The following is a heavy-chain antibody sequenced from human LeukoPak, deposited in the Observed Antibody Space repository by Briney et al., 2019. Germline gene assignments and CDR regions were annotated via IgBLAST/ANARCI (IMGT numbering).Heavy chain of an antibody. D-gene: IGHD6-13*01. CDR2: ISSSSSYI. V-gene: IGHV3-21*01. CDR3: ARGGPPPLVRTFFDY. CDR1: GFSFSTYS. Sequence: GGSLRLSCAASGFSFSTYSMNWVRQAPGKGLEWVSSISSSSSYIYYADSVKGRFTISRDNAKNSLYLQMNSLRAEDTAVYYCARGGPPPLVRTFFDYWGQGTLVTVSS. J-gene: IGHJ4*02.